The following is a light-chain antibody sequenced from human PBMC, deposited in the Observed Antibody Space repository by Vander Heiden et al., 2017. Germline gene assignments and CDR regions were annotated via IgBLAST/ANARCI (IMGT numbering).Light chain of an antibody. Sequence: EIVLTQSTATLSLCRGERATHSCRASQSVSSYLAWYQQKPGQAPRLLIYDASNRATGIPARFSGTGSGTDFTLTISSLEPDDFPVYYCQQRSNWPPTSTFGQGTKVEIK. CDR2: DAS. CDR3: QQRSNWPPTST. CDR1: QSVSSY. V-gene: IGKV3-11*01. J-gene: IGKJ1*01.